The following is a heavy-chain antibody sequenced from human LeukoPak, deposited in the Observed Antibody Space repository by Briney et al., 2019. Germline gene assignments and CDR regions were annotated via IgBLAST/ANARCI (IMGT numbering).Heavy chain of an antibody. CDR1: GFPDSSKY. D-gene: IGHD5/OR15-5a*01. CDR3: ARASTTTTIFDS. Sequence: GGSLRLSCAACGFPDSSKYMCWVRQAPGGGLEWVSSLYSGDTTYYPESLKGRFTIYRDNSKNTVYLQMNSLRAEDTAVYYCARASTTTTIFDSWGQGALVTVYS. CDR2: LYSGDTT. J-gene: IGHJ4*02. V-gene: IGHV3-53*01.